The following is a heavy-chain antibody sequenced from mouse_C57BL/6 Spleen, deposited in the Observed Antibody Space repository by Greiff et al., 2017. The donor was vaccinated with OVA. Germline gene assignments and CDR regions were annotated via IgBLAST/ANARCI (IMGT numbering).Heavy chain of an antibody. J-gene: IGHJ3*01. Sequence: VTLMESGPGLVQPSQSLSITCTVSGFSLTSYGVHWVRQSPGKGLEWLGVLWRGGSTDYNAAFMSRLSITKDNSKSQVFFKRNSLQADDTAIYYCAKERAGSSPWFAYWGQGTLVTVSA. CDR3: AKERAGSSPWFAY. D-gene: IGHD1-1*01. CDR2: LWRGGST. CDR1: GFSLTSYG. V-gene: IGHV2-5*01.